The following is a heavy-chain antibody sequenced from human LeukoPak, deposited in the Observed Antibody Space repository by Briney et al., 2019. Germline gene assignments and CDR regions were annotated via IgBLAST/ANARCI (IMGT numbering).Heavy chain of an antibody. CDR1: GFTFSSYG. CDR2: IWYDGSNK. Sequence: PGRSLRLSCAASGFTFSSYGMHWVRQAPGKGLEWVAVIWYDGSNKYYADSVKGRFTISRDNSKNTLYLQMNSLRAEDTAVYYCARGVGTTYHQYYYGMDVWGQGTTVTVSS. D-gene: IGHD1-1*01. J-gene: IGHJ6*02. V-gene: IGHV3-33*01. CDR3: ARGVGTTYHQYYYGMDV.